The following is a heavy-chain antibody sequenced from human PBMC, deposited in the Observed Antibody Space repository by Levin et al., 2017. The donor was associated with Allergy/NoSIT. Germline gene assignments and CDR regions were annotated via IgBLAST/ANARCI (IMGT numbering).Heavy chain of an antibody. Sequence: GESLKISCAASGFTVSSHYMSWVRQAPGKGLEWVSVIYSGGSTYYADSVKGRFTISRDNSKNTLYLQMNSLRAEDTAVYYCARDCGKSWYGGGLDYWGQGTLVTVSS. CDR3: ARDCGKSWYGGGLDY. CDR2: IYSGGST. CDR1: GFTVSSHY. V-gene: IGHV3-53*01. J-gene: IGHJ4*02. D-gene: IGHD6-13*01.